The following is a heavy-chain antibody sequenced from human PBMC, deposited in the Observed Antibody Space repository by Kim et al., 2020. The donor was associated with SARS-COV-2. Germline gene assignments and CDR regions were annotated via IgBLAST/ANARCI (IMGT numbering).Heavy chain of an antibody. D-gene: IGHD2-21*02. J-gene: IGHJ4*02. V-gene: IGHV3-43*01. CDR2: ITCDGGNT. Sequence: GGSLRLSCAASGFTFDDYTMHWLRQTPGKGLEWVSLITCDGGNTDYADSVRGRFTISRDNDKNSLYLQMHSLTTDDTALYYCAKQAGRDNYFDSWCQGTL. CDR1: GFTFDDYT. CDR3: AKQAGRDNYFDS.